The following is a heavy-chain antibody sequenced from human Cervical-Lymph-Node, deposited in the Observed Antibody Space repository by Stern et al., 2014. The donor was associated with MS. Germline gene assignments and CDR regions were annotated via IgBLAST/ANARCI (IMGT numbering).Heavy chain of an antibody. CDR3: AKPSLNLRSVFES. CDR2: ISHDGNNH. V-gene: IGHV3-30*18. CDR1: GFAFSSFG. D-gene: IGHD3-3*01. J-gene: IGHJ4*02. Sequence: VQLVESGGGVVQPGTSLRLSCSASGFAFSSFGMHWVRQSPGKGLEWGAVISHDGNNHFYADSVKGRFTLSRDNSKNTLSLHLTSLRPEDTAVYYCAKPSLNLRSVFESWGQGTLVTVSS.